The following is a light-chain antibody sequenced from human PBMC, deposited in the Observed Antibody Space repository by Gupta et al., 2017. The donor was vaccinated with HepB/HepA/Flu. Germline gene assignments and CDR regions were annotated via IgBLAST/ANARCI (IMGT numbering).Light chain of an antibody. V-gene: IGKV3-15*01. CDR3: QQYNAWPLT. Sequence: EIVATQSPATLSVSPGERATLSCRASQSVSSYLAWYQQKPGQAPRLLIYGASTRAAGIPARFSGSGSGTEFTLTISSLQSEDVAVYYCQQYNAWPLTFGQGTKVEIK. J-gene: IGKJ1*01. CDR2: GAS. CDR1: QSVSSY.